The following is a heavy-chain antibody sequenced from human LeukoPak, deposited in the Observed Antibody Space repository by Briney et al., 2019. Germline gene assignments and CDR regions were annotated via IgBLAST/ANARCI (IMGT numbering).Heavy chain of an antibody. CDR3: AKEPDYGDYFDY. J-gene: IGHJ4*02. V-gene: IGHV3-23*01. CDR2: ISGSGGST. CDR1: GFTVSSNY. Sequence: GGSLRLSCAASGFTVSSNYMSWVRQAPGKGLEWVSAISGSGGSTYYADSVKGRFTISRDNSKNTLYLQMNSLRAEDTAVYYCAKEPDYGDYFDYWGQGTLVTVSS. D-gene: IGHD4-17*01.